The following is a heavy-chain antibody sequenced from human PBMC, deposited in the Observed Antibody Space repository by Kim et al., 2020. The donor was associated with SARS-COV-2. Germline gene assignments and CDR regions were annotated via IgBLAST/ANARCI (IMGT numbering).Heavy chain of an antibody. J-gene: IGHJ4*02. V-gene: IGHV3-30*01. Sequence: DSVKCRFTSSRDNSKNTLYLQMNSLRAEDTAVYYCARDRGSIVVVTAPDYWGQGTLVTVSS. CDR3: ARDRGSIVVVTAPDY. D-gene: IGHD2-21*02.